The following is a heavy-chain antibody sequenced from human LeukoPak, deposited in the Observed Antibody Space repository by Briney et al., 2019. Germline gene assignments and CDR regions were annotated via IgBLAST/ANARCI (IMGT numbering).Heavy chain of an antibody. J-gene: IGHJ3*02. CDR2: INPNSGGT. Sequence: ASVKVSCKASEYTFTGYYMHWVRQAPGQGLEWMGWINPNSGGTNYAQKFQGRVTMTRDTSISTAYMELSRLRSDDTAVYYCARGRGRVAGTVKINDAFDIWGQGTMVTVSS. V-gene: IGHV1-2*02. D-gene: IGHD6-19*01. CDR3: ARGRGRVAGTVKINDAFDI. CDR1: EYTFTGYY.